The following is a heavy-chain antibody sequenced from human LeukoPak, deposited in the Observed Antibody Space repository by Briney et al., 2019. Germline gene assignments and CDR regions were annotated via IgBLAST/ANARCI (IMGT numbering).Heavy chain of an antibody. CDR3: ARYCSGGSCYALLGSRGNFDY. V-gene: IGHV4-39*07. CDR2: IYYSGST. J-gene: IGHJ4*02. Sequence: PSETLSLTCTVPGGPISSSSYYWGWIRQPPGKGLEWIGSIYYSGSTYYNPSLKSRVTISVDTSKNQFSLKLSSVTAADTAVYYCARYCSGGSCYALLGSRGNFDYWGQGTLVTVSS. D-gene: IGHD2-15*01. CDR1: GGPISSSSYY.